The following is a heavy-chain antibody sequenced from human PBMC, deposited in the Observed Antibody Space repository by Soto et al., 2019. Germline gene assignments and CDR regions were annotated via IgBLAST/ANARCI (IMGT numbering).Heavy chain of an antibody. CDR2: IYYSGST. V-gene: IGHV4-39*01. J-gene: IGHJ4*02. CDR1: GCSISSSSYY. Sequence: QLQLQESGPGLVKPSETLSLTCTVSGCSISSSSYYWGWIRQPPGKGLGWIESIYYSGSTYYNPDQKNRDNIDLNQSKHQACLKLSSVTVADRAVNYCARRSYYGEMADDYWGPGTLVTVSS. CDR3: ARRSYYGEMADDY. D-gene: IGHD3-10*01.